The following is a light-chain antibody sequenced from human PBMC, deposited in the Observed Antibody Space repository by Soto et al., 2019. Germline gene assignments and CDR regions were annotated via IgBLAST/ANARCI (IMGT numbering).Light chain of an antibody. CDR3: QQYGSSLYT. Sequence: EIVLTQSPGTLSLAPGERATLSCWASQSVYSIYLAWCQQKVGQAPRFLIYGASSRATGIPNRITRSGFEPDFTLTINRPEPEDFTVYYCQQYGSSLYTFGQGTKVDIK. CDR1: QSVYSIY. V-gene: IGKV3-20*01. CDR2: GAS. J-gene: IGKJ2*01.